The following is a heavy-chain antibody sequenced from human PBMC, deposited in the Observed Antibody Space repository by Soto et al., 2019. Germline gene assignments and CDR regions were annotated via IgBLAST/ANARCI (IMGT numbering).Heavy chain of an antibody. CDR3: ASHRGWYSPFEM. V-gene: IGHV1-69*01. CDR1: GGSFGGNI. CDR2: IIPMFGTT. Sequence: QVQLVQSGAEVKKPGSSVRVSCRPSGGSFGGNIFSWVRQAPGQGLEWMGGIIPMFGTTKYTQHFQGRVTINADESTSTAYMELTSLRSDDTAVYYGASHRGWYSPFEMWGQGTLVTVSS. D-gene: IGHD6-19*01. J-gene: IGHJ3*02.